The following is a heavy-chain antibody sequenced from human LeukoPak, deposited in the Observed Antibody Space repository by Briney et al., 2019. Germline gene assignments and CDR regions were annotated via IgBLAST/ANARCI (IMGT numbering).Heavy chain of an antibody. CDR1: GGSISSYY. V-gene: IGHV4-59*08. Sequence: SETLSLTCTVSGGSISSYYWSWIRQPPGKGLEWIGYIYYSGSTNYNPSLKSRVTISVGTSKNQFSLKLSSVTAADTAVYYCARQIRDAFDIWGQGTMVTVSS. CDR2: IYYSGST. D-gene: IGHD4-17*01. J-gene: IGHJ3*02. CDR3: ARQIRDAFDI.